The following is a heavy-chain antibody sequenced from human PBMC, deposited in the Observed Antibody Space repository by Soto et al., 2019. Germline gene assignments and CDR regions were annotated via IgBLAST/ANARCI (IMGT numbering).Heavy chain of an antibody. D-gene: IGHD3-10*01. CDR2: IIGDGLYT. CDR3: ARGILGSGTANDH. Sequence: EVQLVESGGGLVQPGGSLILSCAASGFTFSNYWMVWVRQAPRKGLVWVSRIIGDGLYTTYADSVKGRFTISRDNAKNQVYLQMTSMRAEDTAVYYCARGILGSGTANDHWGQGTLATVPS. V-gene: IGHV3-74*03. CDR1: GFTFSNYW. J-gene: IGHJ4*02.